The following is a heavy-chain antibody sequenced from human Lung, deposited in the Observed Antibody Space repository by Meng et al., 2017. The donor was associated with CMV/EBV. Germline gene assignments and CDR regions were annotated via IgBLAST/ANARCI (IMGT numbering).Heavy chain of an antibody. CDR3: ARGKQDAWELLAY. D-gene: IGHD1-26*01. V-gene: IGHV4-4*02. CDR1: GVSISSNIR. J-gene: IGHJ4*02. Sequence: QVPPQASCPRLVQPSGTLSLTCGVSGVSISSNIRWTWVRQPPGKGLEWIGDIDDSGSTNYNPSLNSRISISLDKSKNHFSLKVNSVTAADTAVYYCARGKQDAWELLAYWGQGALVTVSS. CDR2: IDDSGST.